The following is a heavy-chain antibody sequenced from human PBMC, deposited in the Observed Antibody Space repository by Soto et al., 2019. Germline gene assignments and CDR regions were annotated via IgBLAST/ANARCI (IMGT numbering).Heavy chain of an antibody. V-gene: IGHV4-4*02. Sequence: PSESLSLACTVSGATVVSTRWWSWIRLAPGRGRECIGDSYHLGTTNYNPSLKRRVAISLDKSKNQFSLKLTSVTAADTAVYFCARTGKFYYYDMSGLPFDPWGLGVLVTVSS. CDR1: GATVVSTRW. D-gene: IGHD3-22*01. CDR2: SYHLGTT. J-gene: IGHJ5*02. CDR3: ARTGKFYYYDMSGLPFDP.